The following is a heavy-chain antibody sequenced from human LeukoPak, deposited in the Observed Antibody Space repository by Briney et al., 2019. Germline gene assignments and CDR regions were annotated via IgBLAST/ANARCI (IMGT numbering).Heavy chain of an antibody. D-gene: IGHD6-19*01. J-gene: IGHJ4*02. V-gene: IGHV1-69*06. CDR1: GYTFTGYY. CDR2: IIPIFGTA. CDR3: ARVTGAVAGTLDY. Sequence: ASVKVSCKASGYTFTGYYMHWVRQAPGQGLEWMGGIIPIFGTANYAQKFQGRVTITADKSTSTAYMELSSLRSEDTAVYYCARVTGAVAGTLDYWGQGTLVTVSS.